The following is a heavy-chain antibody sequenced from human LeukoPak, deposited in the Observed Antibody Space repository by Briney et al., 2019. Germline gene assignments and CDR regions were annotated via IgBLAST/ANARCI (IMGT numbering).Heavy chain of an antibody. J-gene: IGHJ4*02. CDR3: ARVRITMIGLGRYFDY. CDR2: INHSGST. D-gene: IGHD3-22*01. CDR1: GGSFSGYY. Sequence: SETLSLTCAVYGGSFSGYYWSWIRQPPGKGLEWIGEINHSGSTNYNPSLKSRVTISVDTSKNQFSLKLSSVTAADTAVYYCARVRITMIGLGRYFDYWGQGTLVTVSS. V-gene: IGHV4-34*01.